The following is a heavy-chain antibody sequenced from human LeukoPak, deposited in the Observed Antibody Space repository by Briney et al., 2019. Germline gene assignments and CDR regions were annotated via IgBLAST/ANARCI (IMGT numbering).Heavy chain of an antibody. CDR3: ARLLAYKSTWFDY. D-gene: IGHD2/OR15-2a*01. CDR1: GGSISTSY. J-gene: IGHJ4*02. Sequence: PSETLSLICTVSGGSISTSYWSWIRQPPGKGLEWIGYIYHNGNTNYNPSLKGRITISVDTSENQFSLKLNSVTAADTAVYYCARLLAYKSTWFDYWGQGILVTVSS. CDR2: IYHNGNT. V-gene: IGHV4-59*01.